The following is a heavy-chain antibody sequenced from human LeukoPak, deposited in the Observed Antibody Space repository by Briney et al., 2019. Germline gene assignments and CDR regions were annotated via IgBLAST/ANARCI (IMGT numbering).Heavy chain of an antibody. J-gene: IGHJ4*02. Sequence: GGSLRLSCAASGFIFSNSAMHWVRQAQGNGLEWVAIISYDGSNKYYADSVKGRFTISRDNSKNTLYLQMNSLRAEDTAVYYCAKDIEEWLVKGGGCFDYWGQGTQVTVSS. CDR3: AKDIEEWLVKGGGCFDY. V-gene: IGHV3-30*18. CDR1: GFIFSNSA. CDR2: ISYDGSNK. D-gene: IGHD6-19*01.